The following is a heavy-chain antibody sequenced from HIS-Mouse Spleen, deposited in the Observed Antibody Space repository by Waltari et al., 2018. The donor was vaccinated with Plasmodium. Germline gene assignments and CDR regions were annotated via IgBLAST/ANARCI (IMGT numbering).Heavy chain of an antibody. CDR1: GFTFSRYG. CDR2: ISYDGSNK. J-gene: IGHJ4*02. Sequence: QVQLVESGGGVVQPGRSLRLSCAASGFTFSRYGMHWVRQAPGKGREWVAVISYDGSNKYYADSVKGRFTISRDNSKNTLYLQMNSLRAEDTAVYYCAKAQGVINFDYWGQGTLVTVSS. V-gene: IGHV3-30*18. D-gene: IGHD3-16*01. CDR3: AKAQGVINFDY.